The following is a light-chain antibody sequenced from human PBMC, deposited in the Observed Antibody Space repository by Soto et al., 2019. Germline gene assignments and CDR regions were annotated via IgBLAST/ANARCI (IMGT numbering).Light chain of an antibody. CDR1: HSISTN. V-gene: IGKV3-15*01. CDR2: GAS. J-gene: IGKJ1*01. Sequence: IVMTQSPATLSLSPGERASLPCRASHSISTNLAWYQQKPGQAPRLLIYGASTRATGIPARFSGSGSETEFTLTVSSLQYEDFEVYYCQQYNNWHRTLGQGTKVDIK. CDR3: QQYNNWHRT.